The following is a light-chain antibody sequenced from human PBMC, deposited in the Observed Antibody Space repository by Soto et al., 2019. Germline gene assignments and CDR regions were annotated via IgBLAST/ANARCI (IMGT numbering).Light chain of an antibody. V-gene: IGLV3-1*01. CDR3: QVWDGRDAV. J-gene: IGLJ2*01. CDR2: QDT. CDR1: NVGGKY. Sequence: SYELTQTPSVSVSPGQTASITCSGDNVGGKYVFWYQQRPGQSPVLVIYQDTKRPSGIPERFSGSNSGNTATLTLSGTQTMDEADYYGQVWDGRDAVFGGGTKLTVL.